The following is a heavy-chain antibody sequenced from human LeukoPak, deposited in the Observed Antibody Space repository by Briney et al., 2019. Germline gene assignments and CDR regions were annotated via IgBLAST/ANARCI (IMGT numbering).Heavy chain of an antibody. V-gene: IGHV3-23*01. D-gene: IGHD3-10*01. CDR2: ISGSGGST. CDR3: AKDGRITMVRGVINEGGWFDP. J-gene: IGHJ5*02. Sequence: WVRQAPGKGLEWVSAISGSGGSTYYADSVKGRFTISRDNSKNTLYLQMNSLRAEDTAVYYCAKDGRITMVRGVINEGGWFDPWGQGTLVTVSS.